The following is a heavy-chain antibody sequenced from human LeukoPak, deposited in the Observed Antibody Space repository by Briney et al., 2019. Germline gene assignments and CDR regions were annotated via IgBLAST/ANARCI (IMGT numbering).Heavy chain of an antibody. D-gene: IGHD6-19*01. Sequence: SETLSLTCAVYGVSFSGYYWSWIRQPPGKGLEWIGYIYYSGSTNYNPSLKSRVTISVDTSKNQFSLKLSSVTAADTAVYYCARVLHGGSGWYNYYYYMDVWGKGTKVTISS. V-gene: IGHV4-59*01. CDR2: IYYSGST. CDR1: GVSFSGYY. CDR3: ARVLHGGSGWYNYYYYMDV. J-gene: IGHJ6*03.